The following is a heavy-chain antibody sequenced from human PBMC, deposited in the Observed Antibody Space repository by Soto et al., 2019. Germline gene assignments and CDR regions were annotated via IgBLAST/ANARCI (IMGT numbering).Heavy chain of an antibody. D-gene: IGHD3-10*01. CDR3: ARGPIVRGVALYGMDV. CDR1: GDTLGSYA. CDR2: IIPVIGTP. J-gene: IGHJ6*02. V-gene: IGHV1-69*13. Sequence: SVKVSCKASGDTLGSYAISWVRQAPGQGLQWMGGIIPVIGTPNYAQRFQGRVTITADESTSTAYMELSSLRSEDTAVYYCARGPIVRGVALYGMDVWGQGTTVTVSS.